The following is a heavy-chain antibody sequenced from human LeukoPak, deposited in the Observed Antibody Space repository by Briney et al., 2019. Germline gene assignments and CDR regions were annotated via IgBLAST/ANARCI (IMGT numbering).Heavy chain of an antibody. CDR1: GYTFTGYY. J-gene: IGHJ5*02. CDR2: INPNSGGT. D-gene: IGHD2-2*01. CDR3: VVPAAILSWFDP. V-gene: IGHV1-2*02. Sequence: GASVKVSCKASGYTFTGYYMHWVRQAPGQGLEWMGWINPNSGGTNYAQKFQGRVTMARDTSISTAYMELSRLRSDDTAVYYCVVPAAILSWFDPWGQGTLVTVSS.